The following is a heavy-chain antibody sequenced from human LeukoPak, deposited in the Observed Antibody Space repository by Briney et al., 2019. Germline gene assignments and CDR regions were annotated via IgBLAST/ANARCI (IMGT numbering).Heavy chain of an antibody. CDR3: ARDSYCSSTSCSPYYYYGMDV. Sequence: GGPLRLSCAASGFTFSSYAMHWVRQAPGKGLEWVAVISYDGSNKYYADSVKGRFTISRDNSKNTLYLQMNSLRAEDTAVYYCARDSYCSSTSCSPYYYYGMDVWGQGTTVTVSS. CDR1: GFTFSSYA. J-gene: IGHJ6*02. CDR2: ISYDGSNK. V-gene: IGHV3-30-3*01. D-gene: IGHD2-2*01.